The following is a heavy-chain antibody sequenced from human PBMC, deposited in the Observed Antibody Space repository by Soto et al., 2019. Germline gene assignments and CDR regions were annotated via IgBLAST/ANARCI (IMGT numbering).Heavy chain of an antibody. V-gene: IGHV4-30-4*01. D-gene: IGHD2-15*01. CDR2: IYYSGST. Sequence: SETLSLTCTVSGFSISSGDYYWSWIRQPPGKGLEWIGYIYYSGSTYYNPSLKSRVTISVDTSKNQFSLKLSSVTAADTAVYYCARDSPCSGGSCYSSGFDYWGQGTLVTVSS. J-gene: IGHJ4*02. CDR3: ARDSPCSGGSCYSSGFDY. CDR1: GFSISSGDYY.